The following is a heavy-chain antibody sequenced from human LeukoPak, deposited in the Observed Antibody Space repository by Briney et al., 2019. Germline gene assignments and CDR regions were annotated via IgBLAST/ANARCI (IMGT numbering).Heavy chain of an antibody. CDR1: GFTFSSYA. J-gene: IGHJ4*02. V-gene: IGHV3-23*01. CDR2: ISGSGGST. Sequence: GGSLRLSCAASGFTFSSYAMSWVRQAPGKGREWGSAISGSGGSTYYADSVKGRFTISRDNSKNTLYLQMNSLRADDTAIYSSAKDPPYIVVVTATAAYSGQGTLVTVSS. D-gene: IGHD2-21*02. CDR3: AKDPPYIVVVTATAAY.